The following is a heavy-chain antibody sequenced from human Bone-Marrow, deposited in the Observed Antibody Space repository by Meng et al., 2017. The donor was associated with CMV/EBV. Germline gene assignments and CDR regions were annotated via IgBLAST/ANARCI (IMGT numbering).Heavy chain of an antibody. CDR2: ISTYSGNT. CDR3: SRDTLNWNFDY. D-gene: IGHD1-1*01. J-gene: IGHJ4*02. CDR1: GYTFTNYG. V-gene: IGHV1-18*01. Sequence: ASVKVSCKASGYTFTNYGITWVRQAPGQGLEWMGWISTYSGNTNYAQRLQGRVTMTTDTSTSTAYMSLRRLRSDDTAVYFCSRDTLNWNFDYWGQGTSVTVSS.